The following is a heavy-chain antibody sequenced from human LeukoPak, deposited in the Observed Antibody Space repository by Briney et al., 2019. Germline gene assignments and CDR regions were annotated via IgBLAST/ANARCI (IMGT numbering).Heavy chain of an antibody. Sequence: GGSLRLSCAASGLTFDDYTMHWVRQAPGKGLEWVSLISWDGGSTYYADSVKGRFTISRDNSKNSLYLQMNSLRTEDTALYYCAKDMDTAMVLDYYYGMDVWGQGTTVTVSS. J-gene: IGHJ6*02. D-gene: IGHD5-18*01. CDR1: GLTFDDYT. CDR3: AKDMDTAMVLDYYYGMDV. V-gene: IGHV3-43*01. CDR2: ISWDGGST.